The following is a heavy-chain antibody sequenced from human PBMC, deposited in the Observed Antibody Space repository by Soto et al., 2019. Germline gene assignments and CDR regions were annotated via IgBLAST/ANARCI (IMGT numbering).Heavy chain of an antibody. CDR3: ARLPTLADYSSIN. J-gene: IGHJ4*02. CDR1: GFTVSSNY. D-gene: IGHD6-13*01. CDR2: IYSGGST. Sequence: EVQLVETGGGLIQPGGSLRLACAASGFTVSSNYMSWVRQAPGKGLEWVSVIYSGGSTYYADSVKGRFTISRDNSKNTLYLQMNSLRAEDTAVYYCARLPTLADYSSINWGQGTLVTVSS. V-gene: IGHV3-53*02.